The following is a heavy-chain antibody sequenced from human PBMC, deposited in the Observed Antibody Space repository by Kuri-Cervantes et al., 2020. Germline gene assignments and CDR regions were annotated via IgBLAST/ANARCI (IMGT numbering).Heavy chain of an antibody. CDR3: ARGQGFYYDSSGYWGGYFDL. Sequence: ASVKVSCKASGYTFTNYGISWVRQATGQGFEWMGWMNPNSGNTGYAQKFQGRVTMTRDTSISTAYMELSSLRSEDTAVYYCARGQGFYYDSSGYWGGYFDLWGRGTLVTVSS. CDR1: GYTFTNYG. CDR2: MNPNSGNT. V-gene: IGHV1-8*02. D-gene: IGHD3-22*01. J-gene: IGHJ2*01.